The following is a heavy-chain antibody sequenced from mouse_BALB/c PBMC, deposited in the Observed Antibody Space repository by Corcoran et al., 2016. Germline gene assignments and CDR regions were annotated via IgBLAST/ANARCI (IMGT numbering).Heavy chain of an antibody. D-gene: IGHD2-14*01. Sequence: EVQLQQSGPELVKPGASVKMSCKASGYTFTSYVMHWVKQKPGHGLEWIGYINPYNDGTKYNEKFKGKATLTSDKSSSTAYMELSSLTSEDSAVYYCARSYRYWYFDFWGAGTTVTVSA. CDR2: INPYNDGT. CDR3: ARSYRYWYFDF. J-gene: IGHJ1*01. V-gene: IGHV1S136*01. CDR1: GYTFTSYV.